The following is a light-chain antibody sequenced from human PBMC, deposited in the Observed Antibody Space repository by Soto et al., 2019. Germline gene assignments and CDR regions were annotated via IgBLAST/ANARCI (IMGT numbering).Light chain of an antibody. Sequence: DIQMTQSPSTLSASVGDRVSITCRASQSISGWLAWYQQKPGKAPRLLIYDAPNLETGVPSRFSGSGSGTEFTLTISNLQPDDFATYYCQQYNDYSAWTFGQGTKVDIK. CDR1: QSISGW. J-gene: IGKJ1*01. CDR3: QQYNDYSAWT. V-gene: IGKV1-5*01. CDR2: DAP.